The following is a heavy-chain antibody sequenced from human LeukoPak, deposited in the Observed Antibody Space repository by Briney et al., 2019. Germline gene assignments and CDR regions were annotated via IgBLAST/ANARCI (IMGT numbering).Heavy chain of an antibody. CDR3: ARERSQNWFDP. Sequence: GGPLSLPCEASRLPFSRFWMHWARQATEKGRVWVTHMNGDGSSTDYADSVNGRFTISRENAENTLYLQVSSLTAEDTAVYYCARERSQNWFDPWGEGTLVSVSS. CDR2: MNGDGSST. V-gene: IGHV3-74*01. J-gene: IGHJ5*02. CDR1: RLPFSRFW.